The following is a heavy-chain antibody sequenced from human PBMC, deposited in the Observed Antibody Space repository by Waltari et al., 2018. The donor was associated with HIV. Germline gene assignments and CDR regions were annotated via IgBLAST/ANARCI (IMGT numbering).Heavy chain of an antibody. CDR1: GFTFRSYG. V-gene: IGHV3-30*18. D-gene: IGHD1-1*01. Sequence: QVQLVESGGGVVQPGRSLRLSCAASGFTFRSYGMHWVRQAPGKGLEWVAIISYDGSNKYYEDSVKGRFTISRDNSKNTLYLQMNSLRAEDTALYYCAKGSGVLGTYRDYFDYWGQGTLVTVSS. CDR3: AKGSGVLGTYRDYFDY. CDR2: ISYDGSNK. J-gene: IGHJ4*02.